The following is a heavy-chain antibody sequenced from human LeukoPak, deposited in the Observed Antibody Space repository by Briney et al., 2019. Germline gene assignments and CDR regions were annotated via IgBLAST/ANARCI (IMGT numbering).Heavy chain of an antibody. CDR2: IASDGSST. V-gene: IGHV3-74*01. CDR1: GFTFSSYW. J-gene: IGHJ6*02. CDR3: AKGSLDYYYYGMDV. D-gene: IGHD3-16*01. Sequence: PGGSLRLSCAASGFTFSSYWMNWVRQAPGKGLVWVSRIASDGSSTTYADSVKGRFSISRDNAKNTLYLQMNSLRAEDTALYYCAKGSLDYYYYGMDVWGQGTTVTVSS.